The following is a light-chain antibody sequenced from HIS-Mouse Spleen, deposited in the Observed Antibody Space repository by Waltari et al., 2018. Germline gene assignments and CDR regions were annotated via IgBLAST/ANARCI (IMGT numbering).Light chain of an antibody. Sequence: QSALTQPRSVSGSPGQSVTISCPGTSSDGGGYNYVSWYQQHPGKAPKLMIYDVSKRPSGVPDRFSGSKSGNTASLTISGLQAEDEADYYCCSYAGRLVFGGGTKLTVL. CDR3: CSYAGRLV. CDR2: DVS. J-gene: IGLJ2*01. V-gene: IGLV2-11*01. CDR1: SSDGGGYNY.